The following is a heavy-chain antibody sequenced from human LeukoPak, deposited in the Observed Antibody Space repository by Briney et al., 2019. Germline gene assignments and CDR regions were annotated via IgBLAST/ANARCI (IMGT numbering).Heavy chain of an antibody. CDR1: GFTFSSYS. D-gene: IGHD4-17*01. CDR3: ARDRYPTA. J-gene: IGHJ4*02. V-gene: IGHV3-48*04. Sequence: GGSLRLSCAASGFTFSSYSMMWVRQAPGKGLEWVSYISSSSTTIHYADSVKGRFTISRDNAKNSLFLQMNSLRVEDTAVYYCARDRYPTAWGQGTLVTVSP. CDR2: ISSSSTTI.